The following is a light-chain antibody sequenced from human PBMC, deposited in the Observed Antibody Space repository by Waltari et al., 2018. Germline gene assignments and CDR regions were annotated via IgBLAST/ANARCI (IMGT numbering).Light chain of an antibody. CDR3: QQRNDWPIT. J-gene: IGKJ5*01. CDR1: QSISAD. V-gene: IGKV3-11*01. CDR2: DAS. Sequence: EIVLTQSPATLSLSPGAIATLSCRASQSISADLAWYQQRPGQAPRLLIYDASNRVTGIPARFSGSGSGPDFTLTISSLEPEDFGVYYCQQRNDWPITFGQGTLLEIK.